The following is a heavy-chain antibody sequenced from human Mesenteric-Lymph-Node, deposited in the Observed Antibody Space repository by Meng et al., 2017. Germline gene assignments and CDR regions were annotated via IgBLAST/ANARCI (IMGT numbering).Heavy chain of an antibody. CDR3: ARDRAVAGYFDY. CDR2: ISYDGSNK. V-gene: IGHV3-30*01. J-gene: IGHJ4*02. CDR1: GLTFSSYA. D-gene: IGHD6-19*01. Sequence: GESLKISCAASGLTFSSYAMHWVRQAPGKGLEWVAVISYDGSNKYYADSVKGRFTISRDNSKNTLYLQMNSLRAEDTAVYYCARDRAVAGYFDYWGQGTLVTVSS.